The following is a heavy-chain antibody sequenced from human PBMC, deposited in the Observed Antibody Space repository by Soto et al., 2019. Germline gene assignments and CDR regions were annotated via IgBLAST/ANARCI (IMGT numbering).Heavy chain of an antibody. D-gene: IGHD5-12*01. J-gene: IGHJ4*02. CDR1: GGTFSSYA. CDR3: AREDGYNSADYFDY. CDR2: IIPIFGTA. Sequence: QVQLVQSGAEVKKPGSSVKVSCKASGGTFSSYAISWVRQAPGQGLEWMGGIIPIFGTANYAQKFQGRVTITADESTSTAYMELSSLRSEDTAVYYCAREDGYNSADYFDYWGQGTLVAVSS. V-gene: IGHV1-69*01.